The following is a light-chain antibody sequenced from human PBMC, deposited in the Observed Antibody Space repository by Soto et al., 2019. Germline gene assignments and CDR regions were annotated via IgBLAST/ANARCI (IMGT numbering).Light chain of an antibody. J-gene: IGLJ1*01. CDR1: KNDSGVYDF. Sequence: QSALTQPPSASGAPGQSVTISCTGTKNDSGVYDFVSWYQHHPGKAPRLIIYEAVQRPSGVPDRFSGSKSGNTASLTVSGLQAADEADYFSTSSAGSNTYVFGSGTKATVL. V-gene: IGLV2-8*01. CDR2: EAV. CDR3: TSSAGSNTYV.